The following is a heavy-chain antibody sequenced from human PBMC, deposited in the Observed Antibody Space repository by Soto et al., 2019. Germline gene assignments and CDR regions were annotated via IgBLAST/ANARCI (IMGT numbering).Heavy chain of an antibody. CDR2: IYYSGST. V-gene: IGHV4-59*01. D-gene: IGHD6-13*01. J-gene: IGHJ2*01. CDR1: GGSISSYY. Sequence: QVQLQESGPGLVKPSETLSLTCTVSGGSISSYYWSWIRQPPGKGLEWIGYIYYSGSTNYNPSLKSRVTISVDTSKNQFSLKLSSVTAADTAVYYCARVLSSSWEDWYFDLWGRGTLVTVSS. CDR3: ARVLSSSWEDWYFDL.